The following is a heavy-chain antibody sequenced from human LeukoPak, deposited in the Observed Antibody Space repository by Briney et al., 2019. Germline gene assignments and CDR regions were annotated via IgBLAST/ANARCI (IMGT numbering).Heavy chain of an antibody. CDR2: IYSGGST. CDR1: GFTVSSNY. V-gene: IGHV3-66*01. CDR3: AREPNVLLWFGEPPDRYYGMDV. Sequence: HPGGSLRLSCAASGFTVSSNYMNWVRQAPGKGLEWVSVIYSGGSTYYADSVKGRFTISRDNSKNTLYLQMNSLRAEDTAVYYCAREPNVLLWFGEPPDRYYGMDVWGQGTTVTVSS. J-gene: IGHJ6*02. D-gene: IGHD3-10*01.